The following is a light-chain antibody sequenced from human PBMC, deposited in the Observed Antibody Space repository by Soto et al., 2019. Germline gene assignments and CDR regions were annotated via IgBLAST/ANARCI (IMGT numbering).Light chain of an antibody. CDR2: EDN. CDR3: SSYAGNNNYVL. V-gene: IGLV2-8*01. J-gene: IGLJ2*01. CDR1: SSDVGGYEY. Sequence: QSVLTQPPSASGSPRQSVTITCTGSSSDVGGYEYVSWFQHHPGKAPKLVIFEDNKRPSGVPERFSGSKSGNTASLTISGLQAEDEADYFCSSYAGNNNYVLFGGGTKLTVL.